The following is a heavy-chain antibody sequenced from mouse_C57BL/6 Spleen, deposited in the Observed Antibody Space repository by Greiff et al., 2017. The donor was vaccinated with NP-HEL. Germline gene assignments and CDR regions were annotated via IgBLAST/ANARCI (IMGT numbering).Heavy chain of an antibody. V-gene: IGHV1-5*01. CDR2: IYPGNSDT. CDR3: TRDFLYYYGSSLYAMDY. J-gene: IGHJ4*01. Sequence: EVQLQQSGTVLARPGASVKMSCKTSGYTFTSYWMHWVKQRPGQGLEWIGAIYPGNSDTSYNQKFKGKAKLTAVTSASTAYMELSSLTNEDSAVYDCTRDFLYYYGSSLYAMDYWGQGTSVTVSS. D-gene: IGHD1-1*01. CDR1: GYTFTSYW.